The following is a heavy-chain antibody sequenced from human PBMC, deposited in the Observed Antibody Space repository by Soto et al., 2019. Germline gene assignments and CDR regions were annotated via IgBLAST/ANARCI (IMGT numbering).Heavy chain of an antibody. D-gene: IGHD1-20*01. J-gene: IGHJ4*02. CDR2: MNPNSGNT. V-gene: IGHV1-8*01. CDR3: ARGITLPTPLDY. Sequence: GASVNVSCKASGYTFTSYDINWVRQATGQGLEWMGWMNPNSGNTGYAQKFQGRVTMTRNTSISTAYMELSSLRSEDTAVYYCARGITLPTPLDYWGQGTLVTVSS. CDR1: GYTFTSYD.